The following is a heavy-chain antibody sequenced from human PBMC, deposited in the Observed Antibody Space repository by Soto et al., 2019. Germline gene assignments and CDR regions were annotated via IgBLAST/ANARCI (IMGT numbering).Heavy chain of an antibody. J-gene: IGHJ6*03. CDR1: GGSFSGYY. CDR2: INHSGST. D-gene: IGHD2-15*01. Sequence: PSETLSLTCAVYGGSFSGYYWSWIRQPPGKGLEWIGEINHSGSTNYNPSLKSRVTISVDTSKNQFSLKLSSVTAADTAVYYCARGGRYCSGGSCYTPTYYYYYYMDVWGKGTTVT. V-gene: IGHV4-34*01. CDR3: ARGGRYCSGGSCYTPTYYYYYYMDV.